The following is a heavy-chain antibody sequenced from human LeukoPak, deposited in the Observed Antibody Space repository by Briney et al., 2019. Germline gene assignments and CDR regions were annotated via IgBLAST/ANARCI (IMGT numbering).Heavy chain of an antibody. D-gene: IGHD6-19*01. CDR2: ISAYNGNT. Sequence: GASVKVSCKASGYTFTSYGISWVRQAPGQGLEWMGWISAYNGNTNYAQKLQGRVTMTTDTSTSTAYMELRSLRSDDTAVYYCARDALVKVAGTRRFDYWGQGTLVTVSS. J-gene: IGHJ4*02. CDR1: GYTFTSYG. V-gene: IGHV1-18*01. CDR3: ARDALVKVAGTRRFDY.